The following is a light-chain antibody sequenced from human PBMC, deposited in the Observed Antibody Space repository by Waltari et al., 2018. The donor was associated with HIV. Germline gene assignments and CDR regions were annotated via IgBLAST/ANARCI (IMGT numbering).Light chain of an antibody. CDR2: EVS. Sequence: QSALTQPASVSGSPGQSITISCTGATTDIGHYNLVSWYRQHPGRAPKLIIFEVSERPSGVSDRFSGSKSDSTASLTISGLQAEDEATYFCCSYVGSDTWVFGGGTQLTVL. CDR1: TTDIGHYNL. J-gene: IGLJ3*02. CDR3: CSYVGSDTWV. V-gene: IGLV2-23*02.